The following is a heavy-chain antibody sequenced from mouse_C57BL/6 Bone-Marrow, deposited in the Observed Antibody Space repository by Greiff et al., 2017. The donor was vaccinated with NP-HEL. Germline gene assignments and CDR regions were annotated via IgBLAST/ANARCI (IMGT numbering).Heavy chain of an antibody. CDR3: ARPPYYYGSSSYFDY. CDR1: GFTFSSYG. V-gene: IGHV5-6*01. J-gene: IGHJ2*01. CDR2: ISSGGSYT. D-gene: IGHD1-1*01. Sequence: EVHLVESGGDLVKPGGSLKLSCAASGFTFSSYGMSWVRQTPDKRLEWVATISSGGSYTYYPDSVKGRFTISRDNAKNTLYLQMSSLKSEDTAMYYCARPPYYYGSSSYFDYWGQGTTLTVSS.